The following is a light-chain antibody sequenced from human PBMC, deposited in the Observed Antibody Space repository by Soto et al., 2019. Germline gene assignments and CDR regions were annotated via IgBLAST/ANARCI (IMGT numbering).Light chain of an antibody. CDR3: NSYTSSSTRV. V-gene: IGLV2-14*01. J-gene: IGLJ2*01. Sequence: QSALTQPASVSGSPGQSITISCTGTSSDVGGYNYVSWYQQHPGKAPKLLIYEVNNRPSGVSNRFSGSKSANTASLTISGLQAEDEADYYCNSYTSSSTRVFGGGTKLTVL. CDR1: SSDVGGYNY. CDR2: EVN.